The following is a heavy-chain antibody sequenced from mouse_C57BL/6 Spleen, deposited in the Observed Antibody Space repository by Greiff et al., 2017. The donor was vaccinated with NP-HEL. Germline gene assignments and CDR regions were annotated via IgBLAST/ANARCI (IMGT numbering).Heavy chain of an antibody. CDR1: GFTFSSYG. D-gene: IGHD2-10*01. CDR2: ISSGGSYT. V-gene: IGHV5-6*02. CDR3: ARRLLDYAMDY. Sequence: EVKLEESGGDLVKPGGSLKLSCAASGFTFSSYGMSWVRQTPDKRLEWVATISSGGSYTYYPDSVKGRFTISRDNAKNTLYLQMSSLKSEDTAMYYCARRLLDYAMDYWGQGTSVTVSS. J-gene: IGHJ4*01.